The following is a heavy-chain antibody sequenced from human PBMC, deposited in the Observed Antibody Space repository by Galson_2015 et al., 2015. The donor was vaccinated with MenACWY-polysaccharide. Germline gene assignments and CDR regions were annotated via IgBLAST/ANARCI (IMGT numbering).Heavy chain of an antibody. CDR3: ARVFSGPSATPISYYFYYMDF. Sequence: SVKVSCTASGFTFSAYAVHWVRQAPGKGLEWVGDVSADRGDKHYAETVKGRCTISRDNSRSTLYLQLSSLRADDTAVYFCARVFSGPSATPISYYFYYMDFWGKGTTVTVSS. D-gene: IGHD2-2*02. CDR1: GFTFSAYA. CDR2: VSADRGDK. J-gene: IGHJ6*03. V-gene: IGHV3-30*04.